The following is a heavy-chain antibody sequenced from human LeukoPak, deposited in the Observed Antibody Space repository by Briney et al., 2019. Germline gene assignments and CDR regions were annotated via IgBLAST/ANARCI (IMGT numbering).Heavy chain of an antibody. CDR3: ARGLSGSYSHHLDS. V-gene: IGHV4-34*01. CDR1: GGSFSGYY. D-gene: IGHD1-26*01. CDR2: INHSGST. Sequence: SETLSLTCAVYGGSFSGYYWSWIRQPPGKGLEWIGEINHSGSTNYNPSLKSRVTISVDTSKNQFSLKLSSMTAADTAIYYCARGLSGSYSHHLDSWGQGILVTVSS. J-gene: IGHJ4*02.